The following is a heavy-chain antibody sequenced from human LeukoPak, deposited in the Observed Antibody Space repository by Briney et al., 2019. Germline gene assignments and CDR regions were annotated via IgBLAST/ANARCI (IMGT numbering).Heavy chain of an antibody. D-gene: IGHD6-25*01. J-gene: IGHJ4*02. V-gene: IGHV3-23*01. CDR2: ISGSGGST. CDR3: AKRLERLHFDY. CDR1: GFTFSTYG. Sequence: GGSLRLSCEASGFTFSTYGINWVRQAPGKGLEWVSAISGSGGSTYYADSVKGRFTIPRDNSKNTLYLQMNSLRAEDTAVYYCAKRLERLHFDYWGQGTLVTVSS.